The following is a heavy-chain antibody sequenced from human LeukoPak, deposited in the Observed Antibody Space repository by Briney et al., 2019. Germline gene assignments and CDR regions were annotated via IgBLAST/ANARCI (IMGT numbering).Heavy chain of an antibody. D-gene: IGHD3-22*01. Sequence: PGGSLRLSCAASGFTFSSYSMNWVRQAPGKGLEWVSSISSSSSYIYYADSVKGRFTISRDNAKNSLYLQMNSLRAEDTAVYYCASYYDSSGYYNWFDPWGQGTLVTVSS. CDR2: ISSSSSYI. J-gene: IGHJ5*02. V-gene: IGHV3-21*01. CDR1: GFTFSSYS. CDR3: ASYYDSSGYYNWFDP.